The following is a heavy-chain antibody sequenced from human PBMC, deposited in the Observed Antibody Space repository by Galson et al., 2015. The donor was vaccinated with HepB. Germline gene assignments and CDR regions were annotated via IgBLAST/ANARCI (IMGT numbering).Heavy chain of an antibody. V-gene: IGHV3-20*04. D-gene: IGHD4-17*01. CDR1: GFTFDNYG. CDR3: TTDRAVTTPELGY. CDR2: IHWTGGNA. Sequence: SLRLSCAASGFTFDNYGMRWVRQPPGKGLEWVSGIHWTGGNAGYADSVKGRFTISRDDSKNTLYLQMNSLKTEDTAVYYCTTDRAVTTPELGYWGQGTLVTVSS. J-gene: IGHJ4*02.